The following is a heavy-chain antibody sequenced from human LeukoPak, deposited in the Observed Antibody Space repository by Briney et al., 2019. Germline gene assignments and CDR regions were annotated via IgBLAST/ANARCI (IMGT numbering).Heavy chain of an antibody. CDR1: GFPFSTFP. CDR3: TKGGHGDY. Sequence: GGSLRLSCQASGFPFSTFPMSWVRQAPGKGLEWVSTLSGDGSDTYYADSVKGRFTISRDTSKSTLFLQMNSLRADDTAIYYCTKGGHGDYWGQGTMVTVSS. D-gene: IGHD2-21*02. V-gene: IGHV3-23*01. CDR2: LSGDGSDT. J-gene: IGHJ4*02.